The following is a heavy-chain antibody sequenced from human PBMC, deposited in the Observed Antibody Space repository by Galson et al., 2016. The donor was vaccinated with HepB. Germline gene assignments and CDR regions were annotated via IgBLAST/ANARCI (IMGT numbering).Heavy chain of an antibody. J-gene: IGHJ6*02. D-gene: IGHD3-10*01. Sequence: SVKVSCKASGGTFSSYALSWVRQAPGQGLEWMGGIIPILDTTNHAQKFQGRVTITADKSTSTAYMELRSLRSEDTAVYFCARPHYYGSGSYGYYYGMDVWGQGTTVPVSS. V-gene: IGHV1-69*06. CDR2: IIPILDTT. CDR3: ARPHYYGSGSYGYYYGMDV. CDR1: GGTFSSYA.